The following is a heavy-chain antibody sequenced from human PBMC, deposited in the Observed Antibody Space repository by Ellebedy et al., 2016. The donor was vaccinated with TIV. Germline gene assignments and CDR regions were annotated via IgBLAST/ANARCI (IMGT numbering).Heavy chain of an antibody. D-gene: IGHD3-10*01. CDR3: ARDPLPGNGIWDAFDI. J-gene: IGHJ3*02. Sequence: GESLKISCAASGFAFRNHAVNWVRQAPGTGLEWVSGIYGDGGGTFYADSVKGRFTISRDNSRNTLYLQMNSLRAEDTAVYYCARDPLPGNGIWDAFDIWGQGTMVSVSS. V-gene: IGHV3-23*01. CDR1: GFAFRNHA. CDR2: IYGDGGGT.